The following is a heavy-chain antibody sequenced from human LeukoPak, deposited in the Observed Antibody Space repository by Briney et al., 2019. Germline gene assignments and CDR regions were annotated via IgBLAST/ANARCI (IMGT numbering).Heavy chain of an antibody. J-gene: IGHJ4*02. CDR3: ATRPDYYDSSGYYF. CDR2: FDPEDGET. Sequence: ASAKVSCKVSGYTLTELSMHWVRQAPGKGLEWMGGFDPEDGETIYAQKVQGRVTMTEDTSTDTAYMELSSLRSEDTAVYYCATRPDYYDSSGYYFWGQGTLVTVSS. D-gene: IGHD3-22*01. CDR1: GYTLTELS. V-gene: IGHV1-24*01.